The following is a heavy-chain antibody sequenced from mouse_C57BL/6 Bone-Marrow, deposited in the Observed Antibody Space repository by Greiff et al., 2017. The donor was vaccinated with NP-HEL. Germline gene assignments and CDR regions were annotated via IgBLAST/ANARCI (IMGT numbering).Heavy chain of an antibody. D-gene: IGHD2-5*01. CDR1: GYTFTDYY. V-gene: IGHV1-26*01. CDR2: INPNNGGT. CDR3: ARRELRYYSNYLWYFDV. Sequence: EVQLQQSGPELVKPGASVKISCKASGYTFTDYYMNWVKQSHGQSLEWIGDINPNNGGTSYNQKFKGKATLTVDTSSSTAYMELRSLTSEYSAVYYCARRELRYYSNYLWYFDVWGTGTTVTVSS. J-gene: IGHJ1*03.